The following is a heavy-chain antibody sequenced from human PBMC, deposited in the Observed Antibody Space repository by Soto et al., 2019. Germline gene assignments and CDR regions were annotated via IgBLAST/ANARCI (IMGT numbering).Heavy chain of an antibody. CDR1: GFICSSYD. J-gene: IGHJ3*02. D-gene: IGHD2-8*02. Sequence: PGGSLRLSCAASGFICSSYDMSWVRQASGKGLEWVSTILVDGRTFYVDSVKGRFTISRDSSKNTVYLQMNSLTAGDTALYYCAKATATGGGAFDICGQGTMVTVSS. V-gene: IGHV3-23*01. CDR2: ILVDGRT. CDR3: AKATATGGGAFDI.